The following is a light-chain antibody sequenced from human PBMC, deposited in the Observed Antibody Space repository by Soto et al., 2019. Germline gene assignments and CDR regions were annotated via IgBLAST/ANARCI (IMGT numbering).Light chain of an antibody. CDR2: GAS. CDR3: LQHNTYPLG. CDR1: QAISHY. V-gene: IGKV1-17*03. Sequence: DIQMTQSPSAMSASVGDRVTITCRASQAISHYLAWFHQRPGKVPKRLIYGASTLESGVPSRFSGSGSATEFTLTISSLQPEDFGTYYCLQHNTYPLGFGGGTKVE. J-gene: IGKJ4*01.